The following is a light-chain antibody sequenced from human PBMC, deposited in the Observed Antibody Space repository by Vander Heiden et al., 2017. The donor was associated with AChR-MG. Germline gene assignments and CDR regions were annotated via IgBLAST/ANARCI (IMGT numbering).Light chain of an antibody. CDR3: QQYNNWSS. Sequence: EILMTQSSATLSVSPGERATLSCRASESVSSNLAWYQQKPGQPPRLLIYGASTRATGIPARFSGSGSGTEFTLTISSLQSEDFAVYYCQQYNNWSSFGQGTKVEIK. CDR1: ESVSSN. CDR2: GAS. J-gene: IGKJ1*01. V-gene: IGKV3-15*01.